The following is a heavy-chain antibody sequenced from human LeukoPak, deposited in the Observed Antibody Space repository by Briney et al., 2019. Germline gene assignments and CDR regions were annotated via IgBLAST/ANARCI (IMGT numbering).Heavy chain of an antibody. J-gene: IGHJ4*02. V-gene: IGHV3-53*01. Sequence: GGSLRLSCAASGFTVSSNYMTWIRQAPGERLEWVSIVYSGGDTYYADSVKGRFTISRDNSKNTLYLQVNSLRAEDTAIYYCARDSGSGTYPYRDYHDYWGQGNLVIVSS. CDR1: GFTVSSNY. CDR3: ARDSGSGTYPYRDYHDY. D-gene: IGHD3-10*01. CDR2: VYSGGDT.